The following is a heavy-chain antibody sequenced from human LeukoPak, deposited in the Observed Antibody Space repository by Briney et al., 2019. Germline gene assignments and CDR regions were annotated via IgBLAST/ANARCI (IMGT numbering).Heavy chain of an antibody. D-gene: IGHD1-26*01. CDR3: ARGKSGSYGGYYFDY. J-gene: IGHJ4*02. V-gene: IGHV3-74*01. Sequence: GGSLRLSCAASGFTFSNYWMHWVRQAPGKGLVWVSRINSDGINTSYADSVKGRFTISRDNAKNTLNLQMNSLRAEDTAVYYCARGKSGSYGGYYFDYWGQGTLVTVSS. CDR1: GFTFSNYW. CDR2: INSDGINT.